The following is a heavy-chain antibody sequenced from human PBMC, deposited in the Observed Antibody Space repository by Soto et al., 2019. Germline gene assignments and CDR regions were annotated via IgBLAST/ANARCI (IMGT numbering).Heavy chain of an antibody. V-gene: IGHV3-23*01. CDR2: ISGGGGGA. CDR1: GFTFSSYA. D-gene: IGHD4-17*01. CDR3: AKTVRGSVPQKT. Sequence: PVGSLRLSCAASGFTFSSYAMSWVRQAPGKGLEGVSGISGGGGGAYYADSVKGRFTISRDNSQNTLDLKMNSMRAEDTAVYYCAKTVRGSVPQKTWGQGTLVTVSS. J-gene: IGHJ5*02.